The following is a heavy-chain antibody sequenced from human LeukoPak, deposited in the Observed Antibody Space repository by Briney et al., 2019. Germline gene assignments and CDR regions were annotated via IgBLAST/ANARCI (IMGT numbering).Heavy chain of an antibody. CDR1: GFTFSSYA. D-gene: IGHD3-22*01. J-gene: IGHJ4*02. CDR2: ISYDGSNK. CDR3: ARVRDYYDSSGPAGY. Sequence: GGSLRLSCAASGFTFSSYAMHWVRQAPGKGLEWVAVISYDGSNKYYADSVKGRFTISRGNSKNTLYLQMNSLRAEDTAVYYCARVRDYYDSSGPAGYWGQGTLVTVSS. V-gene: IGHV3-30-3*01.